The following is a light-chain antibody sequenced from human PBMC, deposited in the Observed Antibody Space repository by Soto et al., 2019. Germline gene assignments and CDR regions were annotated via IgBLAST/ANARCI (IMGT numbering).Light chain of an antibody. V-gene: IGKV3-20*01. CDR1: QSVSSSY. J-gene: IGKJ1*01. Sequence: EIVLTQSPGTLSLSPGERATLSCRASQSVSSSYLAWYQQKPGQAPRLLIYGASSRATGIPDRFSGSGSGTDLPLTISRLGPEDFAVYYCQQYGSSTGWTFGQGTKVEIK. CDR3: QQYGSSTGWT. CDR2: GAS.